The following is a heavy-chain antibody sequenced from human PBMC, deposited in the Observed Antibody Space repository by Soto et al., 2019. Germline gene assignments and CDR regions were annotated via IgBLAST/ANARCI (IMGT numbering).Heavy chain of an antibody. V-gene: IGHV1-3*01. J-gene: IGHJ5*02. CDR3: ARETARYYGSGSYFPNWFDP. CDR1: GYTFTSYA. Sequence: ASVKVSCKASGYTFTSYAMHWVRQAPGQRLEWMGWINAGNGNTKYSQKFQGRVTITRDTSASTAYMELSSLRSEDTAVYYCARETARYYGSGSYFPNWFDPWGQGTRVTVAS. CDR2: INAGNGNT. D-gene: IGHD3-10*01.